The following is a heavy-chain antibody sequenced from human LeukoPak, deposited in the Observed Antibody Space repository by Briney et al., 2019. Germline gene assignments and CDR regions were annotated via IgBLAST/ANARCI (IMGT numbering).Heavy chain of an antibody. D-gene: IGHD3-22*01. CDR1: GCTFTGYY. J-gene: IGHJ3*02. Sequence: ASVKVSCKASGCTFTGYYMHWVRQAPGQGLEWMGWINPNSGGTNYAQKFQGRVTMTRDTSISTAYMELSRLGSDDTAVYYCARPTYYYDSSGYYDAFDIWGQGTMVTVSS. CDR2: INPNSGGT. V-gene: IGHV1-2*02. CDR3: ARPTYYYDSSGYYDAFDI.